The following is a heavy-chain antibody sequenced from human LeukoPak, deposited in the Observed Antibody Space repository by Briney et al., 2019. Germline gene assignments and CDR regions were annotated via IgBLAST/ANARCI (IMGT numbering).Heavy chain of an antibody. D-gene: IGHD6-13*01. CDR2: ISAYNGNT. Sequence: ASVTVSCKPSGYTFTSYGFSWVRQAPGQGLEWMGWISAYNGNTNYAQKHQGRVTMTTDTSTITAYMELRSLRSDDTAVYYCAGELRIAEAGTTVYYYYYMDVWGKGTTVTVSS. J-gene: IGHJ6*03. CDR3: AGELRIAEAGTTVYYYYYMDV. V-gene: IGHV1-18*01. CDR1: GYTFTSYG.